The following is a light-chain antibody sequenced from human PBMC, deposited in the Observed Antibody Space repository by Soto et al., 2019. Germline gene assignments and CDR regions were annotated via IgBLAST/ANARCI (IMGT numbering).Light chain of an antibody. CDR2: AAS. V-gene: IGKV1-27*01. CDR3: LKYSSVPV. CDR1: QGIRNF. J-gene: IGKJ3*01. Sequence: EIQMTQSPTSLSASVGDRVTITCRASQGIRNFVAWYQQKPGKAPKLLIYAASNLQSGVPSRFSGSGSGTDFTLTINSLQPEDVATDSCLKYSSVPVFGPGTKVEIK.